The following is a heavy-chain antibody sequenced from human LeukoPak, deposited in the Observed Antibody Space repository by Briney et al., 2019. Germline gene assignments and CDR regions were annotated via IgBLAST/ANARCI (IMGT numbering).Heavy chain of an antibody. Sequence: SETLSLTRTVSGGSISSYYWSWIRQPPGKGLEWIGYIYYSGSTTYTHSRNSQVPIVVGTFNNQFPLKLSSVTAADTAVYYCAGTMASQAGYYYDRSGYFCFDYWGQGTLVTVSS. CDR2: IYYSGST. V-gene: IGHV4-59*01. CDR1: GGSISSYY. J-gene: IGHJ4*02. CDR3: AGTMASQAGYYYDRSGYFCFDY. D-gene: IGHD3-22*01.